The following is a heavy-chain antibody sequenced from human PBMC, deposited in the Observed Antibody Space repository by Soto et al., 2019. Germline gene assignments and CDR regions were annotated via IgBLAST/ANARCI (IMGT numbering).Heavy chain of an antibody. CDR2: IDPDGTTT. D-gene: IGHD1-1*01. Sequence: GGSLRLSCALSGFDSSCYWIQWFRQSPGKGLEWVSRIDPDGTTTNYADSVKGRFSVSRDNAKKTIYLQMNSLTADDTALYYCARGPRPSSAGTGAYWGQGTLVTVSS. J-gene: IGHJ1*01. CDR3: ARGPRPSSAGTGAY. V-gene: IGHV3-74*01. CDR1: GFDSSCYW.